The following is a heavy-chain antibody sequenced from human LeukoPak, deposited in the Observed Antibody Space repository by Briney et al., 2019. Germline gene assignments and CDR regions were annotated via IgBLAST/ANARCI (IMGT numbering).Heavy chain of an antibody. Sequence: PGGSLRLSCAASGFTFSSYGMHWVRQAPGKGLEWVAFIRYDGSNKYYADSVKGRFTISRDNSKNTLYLQMNSLRAEDTAVYYCARANPNYGSERNFDYWGQGTLVTVSS. CDR2: IRYDGSNK. D-gene: IGHD3-10*01. CDR1: GFTFSSYG. CDR3: ARANPNYGSERNFDY. V-gene: IGHV3-30*02. J-gene: IGHJ4*02.